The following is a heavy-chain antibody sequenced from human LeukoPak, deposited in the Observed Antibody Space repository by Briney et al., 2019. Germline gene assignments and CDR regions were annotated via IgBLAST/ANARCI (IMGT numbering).Heavy chain of an antibody. CDR2: IYYSGST. D-gene: IGHD2-2*01. Sequence: SETLSLTCTVSGGSISSYYWSWIRQPPGKGLEWIGYIYYSGSTIYNPSLKSRVTISVDTSKNQFSLKLSSVTAADTAVYYCARGVVPAAPHYYYYMDVWGKGTTVTVSS. CDR1: GGSISSYY. J-gene: IGHJ6*03. V-gene: IGHV4-59*01. CDR3: ARGVVPAAPHYYYYMDV.